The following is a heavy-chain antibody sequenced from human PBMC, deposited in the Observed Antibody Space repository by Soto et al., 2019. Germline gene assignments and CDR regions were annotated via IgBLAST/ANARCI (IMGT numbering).Heavy chain of an antibody. D-gene: IGHD4-17*01. CDR2: IYYSGST. V-gene: IGHV4-31*03. CDR3: ARYTVTTTYYFDY. CDR1: GGSISSGAYY. J-gene: IGHJ4*02. Sequence: QVHLQESGPGLVKPSQTLSLTCTVSGGSISSGAYYWSWIRHHPGKGLVWIGYIYYSGSTYYNPSLKSRITISVDTSKNQFSLKLSSVTAADTAVYYCARYTVTTTYYFDYWGQGTLVTVSS.